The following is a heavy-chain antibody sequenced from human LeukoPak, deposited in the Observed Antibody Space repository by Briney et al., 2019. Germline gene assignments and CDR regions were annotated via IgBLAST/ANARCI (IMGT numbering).Heavy chain of an antibody. Sequence: PGGSLRLSCAASGFTFSTYEMNWVRQAPGKVLEWVSYISSSGSTIYYADSVKGRFTISRHNAKNSLYLQMNSLRAEDAAIYYCARGYTYGLDFWGQGTLVTVSS. CDR1: GFTFSTYE. CDR3: ARGYTYGLDF. D-gene: IGHD5-18*01. CDR2: ISSSGSTI. J-gene: IGHJ4*02. V-gene: IGHV3-48*03.